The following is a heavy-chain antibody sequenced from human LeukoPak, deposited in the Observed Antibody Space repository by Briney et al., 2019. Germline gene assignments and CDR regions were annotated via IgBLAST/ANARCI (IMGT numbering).Heavy chain of an antibody. D-gene: IGHD1-1*01. CDR1: GVSISSSSYY. Sequence: SETLCLTCTVSGVSISSSSYYWGWIRQPPGKGLEWIGSIYYSGSTYYNPSLKSRVTISVDTSKNQFSLKLSSVTAADTAVYYCARWGTGPTAFDYWGQGTLVTVSS. J-gene: IGHJ4*02. V-gene: IGHV4-39*01. CDR3: ARWGTGPTAFDY. CDR2: IYYSGST.